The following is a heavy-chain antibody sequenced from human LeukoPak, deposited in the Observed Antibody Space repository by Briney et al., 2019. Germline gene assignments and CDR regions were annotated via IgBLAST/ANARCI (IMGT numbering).Heavy chain of an antibody. CDR1: GFTFSSYG. D-gene: IGHD2-21*02. J-gene: IGHJ3*02. CDR3: GKVVTAHHNDDVDI. Sequence: GGSLRLSCAASGFTFSSYGMHWVRQAPGKRLEWVAVISYGGRNKYYADSVKSRFTISRDNSKNTLYLQMNSLRAEDAAVYYCGKVVTAHHNDDVDIWGQGTMVTVSS. CDR2: ISYGGRNK. V-gene: IGHV3-30*18.